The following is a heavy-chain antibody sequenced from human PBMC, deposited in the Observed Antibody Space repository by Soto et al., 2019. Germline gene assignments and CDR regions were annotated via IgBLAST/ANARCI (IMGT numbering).Heavy chain of an antibody. CDR3: ARGSAMMVAVERDAPDKDYLDY. J-gene: IGHJ4*02. CDR2: IHHSGST. Sequence: SEALSLTCADYVGSFSGYYWSWLRQPPGKGLEWIGEIHHSGSTNYNPSLKSRVTISVDTSKNQFSLKLSSVTAADTAVYYCARGSAMMVAVERDAPDKDYLDYWGQGNLVTVSS. CDR1: VGSFSGYY. V-gene: IGHV4-34*01. D-gene: IGHD3-22*01.